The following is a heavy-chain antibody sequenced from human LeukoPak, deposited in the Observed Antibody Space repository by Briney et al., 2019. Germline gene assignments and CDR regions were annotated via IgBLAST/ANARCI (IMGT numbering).Heavy chain of an antibody. CDR3: ARDPPDY. J-gene: IGHJ4*02. Sequence: PGGSLRLSCAASGFTFSSYEMNWVRQAPGXGLEWVSYILNSGTTTYYADSVKGRFTISRDNAKNSLYLQMNSLRAEDTGVYYCARDPPDYWGQGILVTVSS. CDR2: ILNSGTTT. CDR1: GFTFSSYE. V-gene: IGHV3-48*03.